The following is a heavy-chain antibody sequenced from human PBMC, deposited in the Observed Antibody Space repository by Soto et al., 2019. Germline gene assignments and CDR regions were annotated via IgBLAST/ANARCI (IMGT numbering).Heavy chain of an antibody. D-gene: IGHD3-10*01. Sequence: SETLSLTCTGSGGSISSSSDQWGWIRQPPGKGLEWIGSIYYSGSTYYNPSLKSRVTISVDTSKNQFSLKLSSVTAADTAVYYCASRTGNRVPAGSGSYWFDYWGQGTLVTVSS. CDR2: IYYSGST. J-gene: IGHJ4*02. CDR1: GGSISSSSDQ. CDR3: ASRTGNRVPAGSGSYWFDY. V-gene: IGHV4-39*01.